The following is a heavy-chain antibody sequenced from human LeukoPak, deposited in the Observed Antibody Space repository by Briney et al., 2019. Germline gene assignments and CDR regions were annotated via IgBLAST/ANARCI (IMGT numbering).Heavy chain of an antibody. CDR1: GGSISSGGYY. D-gene: IGHD6-13*01. Sequence: PSQTLSLTCTVSGGSISSGGYYWSWIPQHPGKGLEWIGYIYYSGSTYYNPSLKSRVTISVDTSKNQFSLKLSSVTAADTAVYYCAREGAIAAAGPVFDYWGQGTLVTVSS. J-gene: IGHJ4*02. CDR3: AREGAIAAAGPVFDY. CDR2: IYYSGST. V-gene: IGHV4-31*03.